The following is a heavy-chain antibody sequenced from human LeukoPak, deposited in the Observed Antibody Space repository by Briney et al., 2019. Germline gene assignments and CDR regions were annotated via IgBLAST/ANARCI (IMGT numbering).Heavy chain of an antibody. J-gene: IGHJ4*02. Sequence: PSETLSLTCAVYGGSFSGYYWSWIRQPPGKGLEWIGEIHHSGSTNYNPSLKSRVTISVDTSKNQFSLKLSSVTAADTAVYYCARVYTLRGFGVVITRKYYFDYWGQGTLVTVSS. V-gene: IGHV4-34*01. D-gene: IGHD3-3*01. CDR1: GGSFSGYY. CDR2: IHHSGST. CDR3: ARVYTLRGFGVVITRKYYFDY.